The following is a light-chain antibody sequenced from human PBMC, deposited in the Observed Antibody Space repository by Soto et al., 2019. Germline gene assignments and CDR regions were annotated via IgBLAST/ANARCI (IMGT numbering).Light chain of an antibody. CDR3: QHFNSYPWT. CDR2: DAS. Sequence: DIQMTQSPSTLSASVGDRVTINFRASQSISSWLAWYQQKPGKAPKLLIYDASSLESGVPSRFSGSGSGTEFTLTISSLQPDDFATYYCQHFNSYPWTFGQGTKV. J-gene: IGKJ1*01. CDR1: QSISSW. V-gene: IGKV1-5*01.